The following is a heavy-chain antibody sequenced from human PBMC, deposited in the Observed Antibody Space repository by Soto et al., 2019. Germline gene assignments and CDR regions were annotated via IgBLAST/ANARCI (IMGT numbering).Heavy chain of an antibody. J-gene: IGHJ6*04. CDR1: GYTFTGYY. D-gene: IGHD3-10*01. Sequence: ASVKVSCKASGYTFTGYYMPWVGQAPGQGLEWMVWINPNSGGTNYAQKFQGRVTMTRDTSISTADMELSRLRSDDTAVYYCATLSHYYYYYGMDVWGKGTTVTVSS. CDR3: ATLSHYYYYYGMDV. CDR2: INPNSGGT. V-gene: IGHV1-2*02.